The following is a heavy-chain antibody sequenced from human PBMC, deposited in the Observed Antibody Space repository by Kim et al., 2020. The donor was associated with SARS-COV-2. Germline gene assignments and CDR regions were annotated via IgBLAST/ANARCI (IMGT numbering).Heavy chain of an antibody. V-gene: IGHV4-34*01. D-gene: IGHD3-9*01. CDR2: INHSGST. CDR3: ARGPIYFDWLLYTSFGFDY. J-gene: IGHJ4*02. Sequence: SETLSLTCAVYGGSFSGYYWSRIRQPPGKGLEWIGEINHSGSTNYNPSLKSRVTISVDTSKNQFSLKLSSVTAADTAVYYCARGPIYFDWLLYTSFGFDYWGQGTLVTVSS. CDR1: GGSFSGYY.